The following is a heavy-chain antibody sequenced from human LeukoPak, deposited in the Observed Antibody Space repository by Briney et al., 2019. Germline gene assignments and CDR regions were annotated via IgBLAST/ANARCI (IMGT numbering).Heavy chain of an antibody. D-gene: IGHD3-10*01. V-gene: IGHV3-23*01. J-gene: IGHJ4*02. Sequence: GGSLRLSCVASGFTFNSHSMSWVRQAPGMGLEWVSVVSTNGDVTFYADSVKGRFTISRDNSKNTLLLQMNSLRAEDTAVYYCAKLSLSGRSQSADYWGQGTLVTVSS. CDR3: AKLSLSGRSQSADY. CDR2: VSTNGDVT. CDR1: GFTFNSHS.